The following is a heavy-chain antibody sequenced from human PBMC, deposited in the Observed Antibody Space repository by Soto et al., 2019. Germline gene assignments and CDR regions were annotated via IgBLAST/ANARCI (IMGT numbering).Heavy chain of an antibody. CDR1: GFTFSSYA. CDR2: ISGSGGST. J-gene: IGHJ4*02. Sequence: EVQLLESGGGLVQPGGSLRLSCAASGFTFSSYAMSWVRQAPGKGLEWVSAISGSGGSTYYADSVKGRFTISRDNSKNTLYLQMNSLRAEDTAVYDCAKVLRGRPGGFDYWGQGTLVTVSS. V-gene: IGHV3-23*01. D-gene: IGHD3-10*01. CDR3: AKVLRGRPGGFDY.